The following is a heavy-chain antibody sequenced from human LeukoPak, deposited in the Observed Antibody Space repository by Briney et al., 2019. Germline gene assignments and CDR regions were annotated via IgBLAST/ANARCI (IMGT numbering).Heavy chain of an antibody. V-gene: IGHV3-23*01. CDR3: ARETYYHDSSTYFRATDY. CDR2: ISGSGGST. J-gene: IGHJ4*02. CDR1: GFTFSSYA. D-gene: IGHD3-22*01. Sequence: GGSLRLSCAASGFTFSSYAMSWVRQAPGKGLEWVSAISGSGGSTYYADSVKGRFTISRDNAKNSLYLQMNSLRAEDTAVYYCARETYYHDSSTYFRATDYWGQGTLVTVSS.